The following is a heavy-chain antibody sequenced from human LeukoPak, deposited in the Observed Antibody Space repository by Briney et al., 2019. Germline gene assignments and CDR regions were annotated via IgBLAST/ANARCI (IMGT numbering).Heavy chain of an antibody. V-gene: IGHV1-2*02. J-gene: IGHJ4*02. Sequence: ASVKVSCKASGYTFTGYYMHWLRQPPAQGLGWMGWINPNSDGTNYAQKFQGRVTMTRDTSISTAYMELSRLRSDDTAVYYCARADGDTLLWGQGTLVTVSS. CDR2: INPNSDGT. CDR1: GYTFTGYY. CDR3: ARADGDTLL. D-gene: IGHD4-17*01.